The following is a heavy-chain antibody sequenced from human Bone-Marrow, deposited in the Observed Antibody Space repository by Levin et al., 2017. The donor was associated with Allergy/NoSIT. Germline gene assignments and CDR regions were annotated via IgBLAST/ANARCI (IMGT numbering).Heavy chain of an antibody. CDR3: AGLGRSGSFSYHYFDS. CDR2: INFRGST. CDR1: GASVTSATHY. V-gene: IGHV4-39*06. D-gene: IGHD3-10*01. J-gene: IGHJ4*02. Sequence: SETLSLTCSVSGASVTSATHYWAWIRQAPGKGLEWIATINFRGSTLYDPSLKSRATISLDTSKSRFPLKLTSVTAADTAVYYCAGLGRSGSFSYHYFDSWGQGTLVTVSS.